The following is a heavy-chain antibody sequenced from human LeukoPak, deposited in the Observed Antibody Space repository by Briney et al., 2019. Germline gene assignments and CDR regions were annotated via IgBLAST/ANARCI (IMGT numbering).Heavy chain of an antibody. Sequence: GGSLRLSCAASGFIFNKYWMHWVRQAPGKGLVWVSRINSDGSSTSYADSVKGRFTISRDNAKNTLYLQMNSLRVEDTAVYYCARRSLGYCSSTSCYASGRFDPWGQGTLVTVSS. J-gene: IGHJ5*02. D-gene: IGHD2-2*03. CDR1: GFIFNKYW. V-gene: IGHV3-74*01. CDR3: ARRSLGYCSSTSCYASGRFDP. CDR2: INSDGSST.